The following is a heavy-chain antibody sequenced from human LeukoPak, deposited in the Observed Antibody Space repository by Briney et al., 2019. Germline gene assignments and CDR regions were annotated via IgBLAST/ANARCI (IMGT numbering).Heavy chain of an antibody. CDR2: INHSGST. D-gene: IGHD2-2*01. CDR1: GGSISSSSYY. Sequence: SETLSLTCTVSGGSISSSSYYWGWIRQPPGKGLEWIGEINHSGSTNYNPSLKSRVTISVDTSKNQFSLKLSSVTAADTAVYYCARRLYCSSTSCYLGYYYYYMDVWGKGTTVTISS. J-gene: IGHJ6*03. V-gene: IGHV4-39*07. CDR3: ARRLYCSSTSCYLGYYYYYMDV.